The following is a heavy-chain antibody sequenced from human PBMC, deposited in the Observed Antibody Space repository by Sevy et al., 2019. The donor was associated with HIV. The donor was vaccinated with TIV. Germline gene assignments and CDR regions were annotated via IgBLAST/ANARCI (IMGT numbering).Heavy chain of an antibody. V-gene: IGHV3-23*01. D-gene: IGHD2-2*01. CDR1: GFTFSSYA. J-gene: IGHJ3*02. Sequence: GGSLRLSCAASGFTFSSYAMSWVRQAPGKGLEWVSAISGSGGSTYYAYSVKGRFTISRDNSKNTLYLQMNSLRAEDTAVYYCAKEVGDIVVVPAAGAHDAFDIWGQGTMVTVSS. CDR2: ISGSGGST. CDR3: AKEVGDIVVVPAAGAHDAFDI.